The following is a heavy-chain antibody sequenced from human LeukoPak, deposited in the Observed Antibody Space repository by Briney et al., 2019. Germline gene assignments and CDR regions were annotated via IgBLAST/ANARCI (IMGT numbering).Heavy chain of an antibody. D-gene: IGHD4-17*01. CDR3: ARDLVTVTKGFDI. Sequence: SETLSLTCAVSDDSFSSHYWTWIRQPPGKGLEWIGYISYIGTTNYNPSLKSRVTLSIATSKNQFSLKLRSVTAADTAVYYCARDLVTVTKGFDIWGQGTMVSVSS. V-gene: IGHV4-59*11. J-gene: IGHJ3*02. CDR2: ISYIGTT. CDR1: DDSFSSHY.